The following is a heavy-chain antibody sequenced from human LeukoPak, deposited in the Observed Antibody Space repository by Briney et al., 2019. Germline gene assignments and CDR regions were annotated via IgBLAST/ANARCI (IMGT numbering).Heavy chain of an antibody. CDR1: GGSISSGSYY. V-gene: IGHV4-61*02. CDR2: IYTSGST. CDR3: ARDMGDYEYWTGTDAFDI. J-gene: IGHJ3*02. D-gene: IGHD3-3*01. Sequence: SETLSLTCTLSGGSISSGSYYWSWIRQSAGKGLEWIGRIYTSGSTNYNPSLKSRLTISIDMSKNQFSLRLSSVTAADTAVYYCARDMGDYEYWTGTDAFDIWGRGTMVTVSS.